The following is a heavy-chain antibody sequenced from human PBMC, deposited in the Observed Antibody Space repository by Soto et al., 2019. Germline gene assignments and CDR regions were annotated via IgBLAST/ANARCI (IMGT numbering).Heavy chain of an antibody. CDR2: ISSSSSYI. CDR1: GFTFSSYS. Sequence: PGGSLRLSCAASGFTFSSYSMNWVRQAPGKGLEWVSSISSSSSYIYYADSVKGRFTISRDNAKNSLYLQMNSLRAEDTAVYYCARDTKPVRGVAGPDYYYYGMDVWGQGTTVTVSS. V-gene: IGHV3-21*01. J-gene: IGHJ6*02. CDR3: ARDTKPVRGVAGPDYYYYGMDV. D-gene: IGHD3-10*01.